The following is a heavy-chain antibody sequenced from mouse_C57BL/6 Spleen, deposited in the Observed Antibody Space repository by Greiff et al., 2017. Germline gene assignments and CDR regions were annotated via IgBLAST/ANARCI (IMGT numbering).Heavy chain of an antibody. D-gene: IGHD1-1*01. CDR2: ISSGSSTI. J-gene: IGHJ4*01. V-gene: IGHV5-17*01. Sequence: EVQGVESGGGLVKPGGSLKLSCAASGFTFSDYGMHWVRQAPEQGLEWVAYISSGSSTIYYADTVKGRFTISRDNATNTPFLQKTRLRSEDTAMYYCARSVVATNAKDYWGQGTSVTVSS. CDR3: ARSVVATNAKDY. CDR1: GFTFSDYG.